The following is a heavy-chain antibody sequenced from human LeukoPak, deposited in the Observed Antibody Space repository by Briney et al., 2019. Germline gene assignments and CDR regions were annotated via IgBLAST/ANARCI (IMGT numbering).Heavy chain of an antibody. CDR3: ARVGYCSGGSCYSHFQH. J-gene: IGHJ1*01. V-gene: IGHV4-4*02. CDR1: GGSISSSNW. CDR2: IYHSGST. D-gene: IGHD2-15*01. Sequence: SGTLSLTCAVSGGSISSSNWWSWVRQPPGKGLEWIGEIYHSGSTNYNPSLKSQVTISVDKSKNQFSLKLSSVTAADTAVYYCARVGYCSGGSCYSHFQHWGQGTLVTVSS.